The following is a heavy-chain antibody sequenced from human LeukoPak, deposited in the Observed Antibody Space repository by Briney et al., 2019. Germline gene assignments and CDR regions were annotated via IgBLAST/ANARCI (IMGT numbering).Heavy chain of an antibody. J-gene: IGHJ6*02. CDR2: IWFDGSNA. CDR1: GFTFSNYG. D-gene: IGHD2-2*01. Sequence: GRSLRLSCAASGFTFSNYGMHWVRQAPGKGLEWVAVIWFDGSNAYYADSVKGRFTISRDNSKNTLYLQMNSLRAEDTAVYFCAREGIVVVPAALKGMDVWGQGTTVTVSS. CDR3: AREGIVVVPAALKGMDV. V-gene: IGHV3-33*01.